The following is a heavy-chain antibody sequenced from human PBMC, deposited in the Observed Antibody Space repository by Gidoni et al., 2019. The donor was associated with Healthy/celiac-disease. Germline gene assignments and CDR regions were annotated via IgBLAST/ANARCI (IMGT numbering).Heavy chain of an antibody. D-gene: IGHD3-3*01. Sequence: QVQLQQWGAGLLKPSETLSLTCAVYGGSFSGYYWSWIRQPPGKGLEWIGEINHSGSTNYNPSLKSRVTISVDTSKNQFSLKLSSVTAADTAVYYCARGGYDFWSGYQPLYYWGQGTLVTVSS. CDR3: ARGGYDFWSGYQPLYY. CDR2: INHSGST. CDR1: GGSFSGYY. V-gene: IGHV4-34*01. J-gene: IGHJ4*02.